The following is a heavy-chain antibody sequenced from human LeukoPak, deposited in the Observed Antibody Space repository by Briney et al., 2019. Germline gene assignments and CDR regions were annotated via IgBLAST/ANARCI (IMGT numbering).Heavy chain of an antibody. CDR1: GFTFSSYA. V-gene: IGHV3-23*01. CDR2: ISGSGGST. D-gene: IGHD3-22*01. CDR3: AKDTDSSGYYSY. J-gene: IGHJ4*02. Sequence: GGSLRLSCAASGFTFSSYAMSWVRQAPGKGLEWVPAISGSGGSTYYADSVKGRFTISRDNSKNTLYLQMNSLRAEDTAVYYCAKDTDSSGYYSYWGQGTLVTVSS.